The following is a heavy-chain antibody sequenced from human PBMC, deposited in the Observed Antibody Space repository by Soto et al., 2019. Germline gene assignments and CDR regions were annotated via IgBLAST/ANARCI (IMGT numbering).Heavy chain of an antibody. CDR2: ISGRGVDT. V-gene: IGHV3-23*01. CDR3: AKDQTDVTLFDY. CDR1: GFAFGNYA. D-gene: IGHD2-21*02. J-gene: IGHJ4*02. Sequence: GGSLRLSCVGTGFAFGNYAVTWVRQAPGKGLEWVSSISGRGVDTLYADSVKGRFTISRDNSRNTLYLQVNSLRAEDTAVYYCAKDQTDVTLFDYWGQGTLVTVSS.